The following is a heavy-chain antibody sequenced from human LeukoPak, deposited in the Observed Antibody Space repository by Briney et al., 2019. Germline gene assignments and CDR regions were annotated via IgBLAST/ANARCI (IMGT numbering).Heavy chain of an antibody. CDR2: IYSGGST. D-gene: IGHD5-18*01. CDR1: GFTVSSHY. J-gene: IGHJ4*02. V-gene: IGHV3-53*01. Sequence: GGSLRLSCAASGFTVSSHYMTWVRQAPGKGLEWVSVIYSGGSTYYADSVKGRFTISRDNSKNTLYLQMNSLRAEDTAVYYCAKAAYNYGPFDYWGQGTLVLVSS. CDR3: AKAAYNYGPFDY.